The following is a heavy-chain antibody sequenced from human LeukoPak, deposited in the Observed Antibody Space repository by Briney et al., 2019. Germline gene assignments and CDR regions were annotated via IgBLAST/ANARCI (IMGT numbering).Heavy chain of an antibody. CDR2: IHYSGST. V-gene: IGHV4-31*03. J-gene: IGHJ4*02. Sequence: SETLSLTCTVSGGSISSGGYYWSWIRQHPGKGLEWIGYIHYSGSTYYNPSLKSRVTISVDTSKNQFSLKLSSVTAADTGVYYCASGYSNGGQIDYWGQGTLVTVSS. CDR3: ASGYSNGGQIDY. CDR1: GGSISSGGYY. D-gene: IGHD6-19*01.